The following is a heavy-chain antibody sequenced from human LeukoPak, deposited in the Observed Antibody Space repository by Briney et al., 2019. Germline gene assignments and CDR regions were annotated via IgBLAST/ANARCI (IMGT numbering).Heavy chain of an antibody. CDR2: ISGSGGST. D-gene: IGHD3-10*01. V-gene: IGHV3-23*01. CDR3: AKDPISGYGSGSSNFDY. CDR1: GFTFSNDA. J-gene: IGHJ4*02. Sequence: GGSLRLSCAASGFTFSNDAMSWVRQAPGKGLEWVSAISGSGGSTYYADSVKGRFTISRDNSKNTLYLQMNSLRAEDTAVYYCAKDPISGYGSGSSNFDYWGQGTLVTVSS.